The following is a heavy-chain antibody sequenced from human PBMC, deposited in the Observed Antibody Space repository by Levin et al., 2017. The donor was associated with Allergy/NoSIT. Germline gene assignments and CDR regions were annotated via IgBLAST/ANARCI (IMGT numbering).Heavy chain of an antibody. D-gene: IGHD3-22*01. Sequence: KPGGSLRLSCSSSGFHFNSAWLSWFRQAPGKGLEWVGRVKSETSAGTRDYAAPVTGRFTISRDDSNSMVFLQMNSLNTEDTAIYYCSADVSEVGYGEFDYWGQGTLVTVSS. CDR2: VKSETSAGTR. CDR3: SADVSEVGYGEFDY. CDR1: GFHFNSAW. J-gene: IGHJ4*02. V-gene: IGHV3-15*01.